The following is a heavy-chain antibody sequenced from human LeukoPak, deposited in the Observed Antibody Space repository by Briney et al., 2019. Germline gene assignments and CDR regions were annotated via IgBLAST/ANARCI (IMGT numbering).Heavy chain of an antibody. J-gene: IGHJ3*02. CDR1: GYTFTSYG. D-gene: IGHD3-22*01. V-gene: IGHV1-18*01. CDR3: ARDPYDSSGYYLASDAFDI. Sequence: ASVKVSCKASGYTFTSYGISWVRQAPGQGLEWMGWISAYNGNTNYAQKLQGRDTMTTDTSTSTAYMELRSLRSDDTAVYYCARDPYDSSGYYLASDAFDIWGQGTMVTVSS. CDR2: ISAYNGNT.